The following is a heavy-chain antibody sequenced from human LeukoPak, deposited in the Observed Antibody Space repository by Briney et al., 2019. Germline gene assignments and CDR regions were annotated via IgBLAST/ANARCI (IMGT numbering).Heavy chain of an antibody. CDR2: INSDGSST. D-gene: IGHD6-13*01. CDR1: GFTFSSYW. J-gene: IGHJ4*02. CDR3: ASLGYSSSWIFDY. Sequence: GGSLRLSCAASGFTFSSYWMHWVCQAPGKGLVWVSRINSDGSSTSYADSVKGRFTISRDNAKNTLYLQMNSLRAEDTAVYYCASLGYSSSWIFDYWGQGTLVTVSS. V-gene: IGHV3-74*01.